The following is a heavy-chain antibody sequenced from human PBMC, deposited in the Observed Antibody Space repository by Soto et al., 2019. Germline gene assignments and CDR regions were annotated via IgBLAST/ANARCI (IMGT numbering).Heavy chain of an antibody. CDR2: IYYSGST. J-gene: IGHJ3*02. V-gene: IGHV4-59*01. D-gene: IGHD2-8*01. CDR1: GGSISSYY. Sequence: SETLSLTCTVSGGSISSYYWSWIRQPPGKGLEWIGYIYYSGSTNYNPSLKSRVTISVDTSKNQFSLKLSSVTAADTAVYYCARGDCTNGVCYMGAFAIWGQGTMVTVSS. CDR3: ARGDCTNGVCYMGAFAI.